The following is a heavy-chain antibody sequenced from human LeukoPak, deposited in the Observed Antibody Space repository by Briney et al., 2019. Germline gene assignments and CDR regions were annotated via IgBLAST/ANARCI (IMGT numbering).Heavy chain of an antibody. V-gene: IGHV4-59*01. CDR3: ARGGYYGSGNDFRFDP. CDR2: IHYTGST. D-gene: IGHD3-10*01. CDR1: GGSISSYY. J-gene: IGHJ5*02. Sequence: SSETLSLTCTVSGGSISSYYWSWIRQSPGKGLECIGYIHYTGSTNYNPSLKSRVTISVETSKNQFSLKLKSVTAADTAVYYCARGGYYGSGNDFRFDPWGQGALVTVSS.